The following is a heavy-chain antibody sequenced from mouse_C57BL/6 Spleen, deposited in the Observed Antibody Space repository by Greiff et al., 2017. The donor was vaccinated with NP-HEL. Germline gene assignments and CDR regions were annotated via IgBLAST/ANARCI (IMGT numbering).Heavy chain of an antibody. CDR2: IDPSDSYT. V-gene: IGHV1-50*01. CDR1: GYTFTSYW. D-gene: IGHD3-1*01. J-gene: IGHJ3*01. Sequence: QVQLQQPGAELVKPGASVKLSCKASGYTFTSYWMQWVKQRPGQGLEWIGEIDPSDSYTNSNQKFKGKATLTVDTSSSTAYMQLSSLTSEDSAVYYCARKGALGPFAYWGQGTLVTVSA. CDR3: ARKGALGPFAY.